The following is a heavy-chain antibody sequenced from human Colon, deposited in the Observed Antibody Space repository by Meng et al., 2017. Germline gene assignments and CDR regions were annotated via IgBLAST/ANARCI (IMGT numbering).Heavy chain of an antibody. D-gene: IGHD2-15*01. Sequence: VQLLESGPGLVKPSQTLSPTCNVPGDSITSGGYYWSWIRQHPGKGLEWIGYIDHSGTTYDNPSLKTRLTMSVDTSKNQFSLKLTSVTAADTAVYYCARVVSLVVKGNWFDSWGQGTLVTVSS. CDR3: ARVVSLVVKGNWFDS. CDR2: IDHSGTT. V-gene: IGHV4-31*03. CDR1: GDSITSGGYY. J-gene: IGHJ5*01.